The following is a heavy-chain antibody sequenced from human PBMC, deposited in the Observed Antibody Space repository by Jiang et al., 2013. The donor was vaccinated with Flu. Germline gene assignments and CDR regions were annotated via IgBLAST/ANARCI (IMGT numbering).Heavy chain of an antibody. CDR2: ISGSGDST. CDR3: AKGGPNYDFWSGFGHDNWFDP. CDR1: GFTFSKYG. V-gene: IGHV3-23*04. J-gene: IGHJ5*02. D-gene: IGHD3-3*01. Sequence: VQLVESGGGLGQYGGSLRLSCAASGFTFSKYGMNWVRQAPGKGLEWVSGISGSGDSTHYADSVKGRFTISRDNSKNTLYLQMNNLRAEDTAVYYCAKGGPNYDFWSGFGHDNWFDPWGQGTLVTVSS.